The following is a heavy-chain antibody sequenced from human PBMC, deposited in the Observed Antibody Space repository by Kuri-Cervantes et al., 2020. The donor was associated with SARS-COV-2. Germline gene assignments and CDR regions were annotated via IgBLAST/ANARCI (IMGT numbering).Heavy chain of an antibody. D-gene: IGHD4-23*01. Sequence: GESLKISCAASGFTFSSYAMSWVRQAPGKGLEWVSAISGSGGSTYYADSAKGRSTISRDNSKNTLYLQMNSLRAEDTAVYYCASTQISYGGNSGSYWYFDLWGRGTLVTVSS. V-gene: IGHV3-23*01. CDR3: ASTQISYGGNSGSYWYFDL. CDR1: GFTFSSYA. CDR2: ISGSGGST. J-gene: IGHJ2*01.